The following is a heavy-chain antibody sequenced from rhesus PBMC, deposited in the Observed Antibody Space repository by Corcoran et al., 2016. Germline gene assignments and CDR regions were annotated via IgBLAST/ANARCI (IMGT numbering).Heavy chain of an antibody. CDR1: GGSTSDSYF. V-gene: IGHV4-106*01. CDR2: IYGGGGDT. Sequence: QVQLQESGPGLVKPSETLSLTCAVSGGSTSDSYFWSWVRQPPGKGLEWIGYIYGGGGDTSSTTSLNNRVTISRDTSKTQFSLKLTSVTAADTAVYYCWLDQFDVWGAGVLVTVSS. J-gene: IGHJ5-1*01. CDR3: WLDQFDV. D-gene: IGHD2-33*01.